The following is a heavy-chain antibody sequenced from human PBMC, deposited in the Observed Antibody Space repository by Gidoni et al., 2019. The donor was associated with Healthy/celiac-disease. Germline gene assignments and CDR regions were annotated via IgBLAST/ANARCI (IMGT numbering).Heavy chain of an antibody. D-gene: IGHD3-16*01. CDR3: AGESLAAWGGSGY. V-gene: IGHV4-59*01. J-gene: IGHJ4*02. CDR2: IYYSGST. Sequence: LEWIGYIYYSGSTNYNPSLKSRVTISVDTSKNQFSLKLSSVTAADTAVYYCAGESLAAWGGSGYWGQGTLVTVSS.